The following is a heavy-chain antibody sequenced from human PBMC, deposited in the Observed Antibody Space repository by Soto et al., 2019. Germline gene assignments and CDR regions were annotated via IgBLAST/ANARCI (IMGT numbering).Heavy chain of an antibody. J-gene: IGHJ5*02. D-gene: IGHD2-2*01. CDR2: THDSGST. Sequence: PSETLSLTCTVSGGSISSYYWSWIRQSPGKGLEWIGYTHDSGSTNYNPSLKSRVTMSVDTSKNQFSLKLSSVAAADTAVYYCARHSYCSSICWFDPWGQG. V-gene: IGHV4-59*08. CDR3: ARHSYCSSICWFDP. CDR1: GGSISSYY.